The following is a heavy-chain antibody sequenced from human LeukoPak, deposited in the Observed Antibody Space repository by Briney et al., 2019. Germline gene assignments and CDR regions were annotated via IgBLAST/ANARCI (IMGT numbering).Heavy chain of an antibody. V-gene: IGHV3-30*04. CDR1: GFTFSTYA. J-gene: IGHJ3*02. CDR3: ARGIQPPKYYGSGSDTFDI. CDR2: VSKDGNTK. D-gene: IGHD3-10*01. Sequence: GGSLRLSCVASGFTFSTYAIHWVRQAPGKGLEWVAVVSKDGNTKYYADSVKGRFTISRDNSKNTLYLQMNSLRAEDTSVYYCARGIQPPKYYGSGSDTFDIWGRGTMVTVSS.